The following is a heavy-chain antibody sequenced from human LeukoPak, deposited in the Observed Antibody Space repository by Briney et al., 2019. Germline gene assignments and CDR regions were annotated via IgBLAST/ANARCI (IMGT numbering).Heavy chain of an antibody. Sequence: GGSLRLSCAASGFTFCTYSMNWVRQAPGKGLEGVSSISSSRSYIYYAASVKGRFTISRDNAKNSLFLQMSSLRAEDTAVYYCARDAMVRGVLIDYWGQGTLVTVSS. CDR2: ISSSRSYI. D-gene: IGHD3-10*01. V-gene: IGHV3-21*01. CDR3: ARDAMVRGVLIDY. CDR1: GFTFCTYS. J-gene: IGHJ4*02.